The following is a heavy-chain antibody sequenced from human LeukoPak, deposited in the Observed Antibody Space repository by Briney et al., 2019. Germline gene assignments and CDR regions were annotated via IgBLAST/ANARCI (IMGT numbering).Heavy chain of an antibody. J-gene: IGHJ4*02. V-gene: IGHV4-38-2*01. Sequence: PSETLSLTCAVSGYSISSGYYWGWIRQPPGKGLEWIGSIYHSGSTYYNPSLKSRVTISVDTSKNQFSLKLSSVTAADTAVYYCARAPVVPAAIFYWGQGTLVTVPS. CDR3: ARAPVVPAAIFY. D-gene: IGHD2-2*01. CDR2: IYHSGST. CDR1: GYSISSGYY.